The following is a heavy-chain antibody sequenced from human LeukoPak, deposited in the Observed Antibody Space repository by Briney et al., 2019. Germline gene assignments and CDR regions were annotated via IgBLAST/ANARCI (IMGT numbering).Heavy chain of an antibody. CDR3: AKTGYCSGWFSDC. J-gene: IGHJ4*02. CDR1: GFTFSSYS. CDR2: ISSSSSYI. D-gene: IGHD6-19*01. Sequence: GGSLRLSCAASGFTFSSYSMNWVRQAPGKGLEWVSSISSSSSYIYYADSVKGRFTISRDNAKNSLYLQMNSLRAEDTAVYYCAKTGYCSGWFSDCWGQGTLVTVSS. V-gene: IGHV3-21*01.